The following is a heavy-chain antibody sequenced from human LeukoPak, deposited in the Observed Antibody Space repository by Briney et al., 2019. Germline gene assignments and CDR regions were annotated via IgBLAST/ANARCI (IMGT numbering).Heavy chain of an antibody. J-gene: IGHJ4*02. V-gene: IGHV3-7*03. Sequence: GGSLRLSCAASGFTFSSYWMSWVRQAPGKGLEWVANIKQDGSEKYYVDSVKGRFTISRDNSKNTLYLQMNSLRAEDTAVYYCAKVIAVAGNFDYWGQGTLVTVSS. CDR2: IKQDGSEK. CDR1: GFTFSSYW. CDR3: AKVIAVAGNFDY. D-gene: IGHD6-19*01.